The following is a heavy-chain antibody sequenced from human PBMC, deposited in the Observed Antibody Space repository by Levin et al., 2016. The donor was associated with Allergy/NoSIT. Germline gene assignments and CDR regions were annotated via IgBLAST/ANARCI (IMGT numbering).Heavy chain of an antibody. CDR3: ARLGAAAHCYDCSGSDY. Sequence: SETLSLTCTVSGGSISSSPYYWGWVRQPPGKGLEWIGSIYHSGNTYFSPSLKSRITISVDTSKNHFSLRLTSVTAADTAVYYCARLGAAAHCYDCSGSDYWGQGTLVTVSS. V-gene: IGHV4-39*02. CDR1: GGSISSSPYY. D-gene: IGHD3-22*01. J-gene: IGHJ4*02. CDR2: IYHSGNT.